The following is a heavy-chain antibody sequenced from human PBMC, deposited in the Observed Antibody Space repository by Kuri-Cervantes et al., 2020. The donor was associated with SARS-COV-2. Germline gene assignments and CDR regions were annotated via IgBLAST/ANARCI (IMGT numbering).Heavy chain of an antibody. Sequence: ASVKVSCKASGYTFTSYAMHWVRQAPGQRLDWLGWINAGNGNTKYSQKFQGRVTITRDTSASTAYLELNSLRSEDTAVYYCARAYLPIRFLEWLTYDSWGQGTLVTVSS. J-gene: IGHJ4*02. CDR3: ARAYLPIRFLEWLTYDS. CDR1: GYTFTSYA. D-gene: IGHD3-3*01. V-gene: IGHV1-3*01. CDR2: INAGNGNT.